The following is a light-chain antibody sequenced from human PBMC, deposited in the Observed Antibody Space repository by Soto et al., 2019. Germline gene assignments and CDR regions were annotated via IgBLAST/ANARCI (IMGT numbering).Light chain of an antibody. V-gene: IGLV1-40*01. Sequence: QSALTQPPSVSGAPGQRVTISCTGSSSNIGAGYDVNWYQQHPGTAPKVLIYGNSNRPSGVPDRFSGSKSGTSASLAITGVQAEDEADYYCQSYDSGLSGSVFGGGTKLTVL. J-gene: IGLJ2*01. CDR3: QSYDSGLSGSV. CDR2: GNS. CDR1: SSNIGAGYD.